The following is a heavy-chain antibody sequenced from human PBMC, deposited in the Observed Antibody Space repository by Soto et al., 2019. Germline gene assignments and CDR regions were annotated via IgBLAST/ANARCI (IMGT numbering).Heavy chain of an antibody. J-gene: IGHJ3*01. D-gene: IGHD4-17*01. V-gene: IGHV4-39*01. CDR2: IYFSGLT. Sequence: PSETLSLTCTVSGLSISTTNHYWAWIRQPPGKGLEWIGNIYFSGLTYYNPSLKGRLAISVDTSKNQFSLKLTSVTAADTGVYFCARPDDYGGNSDDAFDVWGKGTMVTX. CDR3: ARPDDYGGNSDDAFDV. CDR1: GLSISTTNHY.